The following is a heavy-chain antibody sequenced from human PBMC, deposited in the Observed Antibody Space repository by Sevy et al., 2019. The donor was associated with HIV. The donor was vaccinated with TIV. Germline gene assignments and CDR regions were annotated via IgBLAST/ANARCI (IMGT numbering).Heavy chain of an antibody. CDR2: IWNDRSSK. Sequence: GGSLRLSCAASGFTFSSYGMHWVRQAPGKGLEWVAVIWNDRSSKHYVVSVKGRFTISRDNSKNTLYLQMNSLRAEDTAVYYCATLPNNYYDSSGSSGDDAFDIWGQGTMVTVSS. J-gene: IGHJ3*02. D-gene: IGHD3-22*01. V-gene: IGHV3-33*01. CDR3: ATLPNNYYDSSGSSGDDAFDI. CDR1: GFTFSSYG.